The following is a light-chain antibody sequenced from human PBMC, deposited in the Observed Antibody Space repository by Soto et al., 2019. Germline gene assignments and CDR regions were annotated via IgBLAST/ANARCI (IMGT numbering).Light chain of an antibody. Sequence: DVQMTQSPSPLSASVGDRVTITCQASQDISTYVNWYQQKPGSAPKLLIYDVSVLQTGVPSRFSGSGSGTDFTLTISSLQPEDFATYYCLQYYTLPLTFGQGTRLEIK. J-gene: IGKJ5*01. CDR2: DVS. CDR3: LQYYTLPLT. CDR1: QDISTY. V-gene: IGKV1-33*01.